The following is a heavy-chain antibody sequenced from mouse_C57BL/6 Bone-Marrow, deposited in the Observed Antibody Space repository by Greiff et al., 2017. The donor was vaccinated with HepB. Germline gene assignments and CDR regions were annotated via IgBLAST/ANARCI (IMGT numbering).Heavy chain of an antibody. CDR2: ISSGGGNT. CDR1: GFTFSSYT. CDR3: VRGGNFDY. Sequence: VQLKESGGGLVKPGGSLKLSCAASGFTFSSYTMSWVRQTPEKRLEWVATISSGGGNTYYPDSVKGRFTISRDNAKNSLYLQMSSLRSEDTALYYCVRGGNFDYWGQGTTLTVSS. V-gene: IGHV5-9*03. J-gene: IGHJ2*01.